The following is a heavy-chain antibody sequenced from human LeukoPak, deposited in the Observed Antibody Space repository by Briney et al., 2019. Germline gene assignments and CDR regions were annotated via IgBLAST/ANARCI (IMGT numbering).Heavy chain of an antibody. Sequence: GGSLRHSCAASGFTFGSYGMHWVRQAPGKGLEWVAVIWYDGSNKYYADSVKGRFTISRDNSKNTLYLQMNSLRAEDTAVYYCARSVTMIVVAPGYWGQGTLVTVSS. J-gene: IGHJ4*02. CDR1: GFTFGSYG. CDR3: ARSVTMIVVAPGY. CDR2: IWYDGSNK. V-gene: IGHV3-33*01. D-gene: IGHD3-22*01.